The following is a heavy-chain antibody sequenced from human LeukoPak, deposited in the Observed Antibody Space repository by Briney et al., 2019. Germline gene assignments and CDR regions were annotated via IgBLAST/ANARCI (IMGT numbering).Heavy chain of an antibody. CDR3: ASQVVVAARGGWFDP. Sequence: SETLSLTCTVSGGSISSGDYYWSWIRQPPGKGLEWIGYIYYSGSTYYNPSLKSRVTISVDTSKNQFSLKLSSVTAADTAVYYCASQVVVAARGGWFDPWGQRTLVTVSS. CDR2: IYYSGST. J-gene: IGHJ5*02. CDR1: GGSISSGDYY. V-gene: IGHV4-30-4*01. D-gene: IGHD2-15*01.